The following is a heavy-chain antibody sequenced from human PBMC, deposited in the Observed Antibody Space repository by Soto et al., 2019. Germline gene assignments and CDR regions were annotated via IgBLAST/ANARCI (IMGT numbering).Heavy chain of an antibody. V-gene: IGHV3-23*01. CDR2: ISGGSGDST. J-gene: IGHJ4*02. CDR1: GFTFSNYA. D-gene: IGHD2-2*01. Sequence: EAQLLESGGGLVQPGGSLRLSCAASGFTFSNYAMNWVRQAPGKGLEWVSGISGGSGDSTFYADSVKGRFTISRDNSKNKLHLQMNSLRTEDTAVYYCAKNQPSWATRAAFDYWGQGTLVTVSS. CDR3: AKNQPSWATRAAFDY.